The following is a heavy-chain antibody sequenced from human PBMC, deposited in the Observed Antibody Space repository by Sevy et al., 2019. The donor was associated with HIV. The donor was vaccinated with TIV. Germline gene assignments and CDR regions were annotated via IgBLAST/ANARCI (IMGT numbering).Heavy chain of an antibody. Sequence: ASVKVSCKASGYTFSGYDINWVRQATGQGLEWMGWMNPDSGRRGYAPKFQGRVTMTTNTSIDKAYMELRLLRSEDSAVYYCARADLDSSTFFYYYGMDVWGQGTTVTVSS. D-gene: IGHD3-22*01. CDR1: GYTFSGYD. CDR2: MNPDSGRR. CDR3: ARADLDSSTFFYYYGMDV. J-gene: IGHJ6*02. V-gene: IGHV1-8*02.